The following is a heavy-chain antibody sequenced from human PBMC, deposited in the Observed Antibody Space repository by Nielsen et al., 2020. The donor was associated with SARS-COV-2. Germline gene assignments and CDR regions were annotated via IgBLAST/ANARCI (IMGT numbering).Heavy chain of an antibody. CDR3: AKDIGTFRFTGMDV. D-gene: IGHD3-3*01. CDR1: GFTFSSYS. Sequence: GESLKISCAASGFTFSSYSMNWVRQAPGKGLEWVSSISSSSSYIYYADSVKGRFTISRDNSKNSLYLQMNSLMTDDSALYYCAKDIGTFRFTGMDVWGQGTTVTVSS. V-gene: IGHV3-21*04. J-gene: IGHJ6*02. CDR2: ISSSSSYI.